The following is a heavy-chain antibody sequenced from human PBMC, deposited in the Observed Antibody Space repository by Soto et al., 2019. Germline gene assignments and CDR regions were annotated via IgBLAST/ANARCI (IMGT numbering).Heavy chain of an antibody. D-gene: IGHD4-17*01. CDR1: GGSISIGDYY. Sequence: SDTLSLTCTVSGGSISIGDYYWSWIRQPPGKGLEWIGYIYYSGSTYYNPSLKSRVTISVDTSKNQFSLKLSSVTAADTAVYYCARFAPGDNAYWGQGTLVTVSS. V-gene: IGHV4-30-4*02. CDR3: ARFAPGDNAY. J-gene: IGHJ4*02. CDR2: IYYSGST.